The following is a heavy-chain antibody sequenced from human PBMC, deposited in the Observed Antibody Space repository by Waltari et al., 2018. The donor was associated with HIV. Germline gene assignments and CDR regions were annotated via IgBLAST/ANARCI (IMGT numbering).Heavy chain of an antibody. CDR1: GYSTSSDYY. CDR3: GSGSRRGHSHGIDY. J-gene: IGHJ4*02. Sequence: QVQLHESGPGMVKPSETLSLTCAVSGYSTSSDYYLGWIRQPPGKGLEWIGGASLRGSTYYSPSLKSRVTISLDTSKNQFSLKLNSVAAADTAVYYCGSGSRRGHSHGIDYWGQGTLVTVSS. CDR2: ASLRGST. D-gene: IGHD5-18*01. V-gene: IGHV4-38-2*01.